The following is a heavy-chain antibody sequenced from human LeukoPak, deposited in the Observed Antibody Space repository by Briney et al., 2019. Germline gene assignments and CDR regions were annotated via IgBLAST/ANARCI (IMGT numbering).Heavy chain of an antibody. CDR2: ISAYNGNT. CDR3: ARDRILWFGELLGWFDP. D-gene: IGHD3-10*01. V-gene: IGHV1-18*01. Sequence: GASVKVSCKASGYTFTSYGISWVRQAPGQGLEWMGWISAYNGNTNYAQKLQGRVTMTTDTSTSTAYMELRSLRSDDTAVYYCARDRILWFGELLGWFDPWGQGTLVTVSS. CDR1: GYTFTSYG. J-gene: IGHJ5*02.